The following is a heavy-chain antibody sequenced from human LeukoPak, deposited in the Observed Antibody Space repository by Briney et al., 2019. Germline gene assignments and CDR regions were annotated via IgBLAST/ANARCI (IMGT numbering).Heavy chain of an antibody. V-gene: IGHV7-4-1*02. CDR1: GYTFTSYA. CDR3: ARFGGGSYNSPDAFDI. CDR2: INTNTGNP. Sequence: ASVKVSCKASGYTFTSYAMNWVRQAPGQGLEWMGWINTNTGNPTYAQGFTGRFVFSLDTSVSTAYLQISSLKAEDTAVYYCARFGGGSYNSPDAFDIWGQGTMVTVSS. D-gene: IGHD1-26*01. J-gene: IGHJ3*02.